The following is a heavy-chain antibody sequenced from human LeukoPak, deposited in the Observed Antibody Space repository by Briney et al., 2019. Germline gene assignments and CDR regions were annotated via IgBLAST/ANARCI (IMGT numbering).Heavy chain of an antibody. Sequence: ASVTVSCKASGYTFTSYYMHWVRQAPGQGLEWMGWINPNSGGTNYAQKFQGRVTMTRDTSISTAYMELSRLRSDDTAVYYCARAYRRTIAAAGTWGYWGQGTLVTVSS. V-gene: IGHV1-2*02. CDR3: ARAYRRTIAAAGTWGY. CDR1: GYTFTSYY. CDR2: INPNSGGT. J-gene: IGHJ4*02. D-gene: IGHD6-13*01.